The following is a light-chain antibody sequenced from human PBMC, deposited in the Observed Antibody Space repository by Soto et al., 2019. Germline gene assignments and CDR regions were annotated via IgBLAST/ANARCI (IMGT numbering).Light chain of an antibody. Sequence: QSVLTQPRSVSGSPGQSVTISCTGTSSDVGGYNYVSWYQQHPGKAPKLMIYDVSKRPSGVPDRFSGSKSGNTASPTISGLQAEYEADYYCCSYAGSYTLVFGGGTKVTVL. V-gene: IGLV2-11*01. CDR1: SSDVGGYNY. J-gene: IGLJ3*02. CDR3: CSYAGSYTLV. CDR2: DVS.